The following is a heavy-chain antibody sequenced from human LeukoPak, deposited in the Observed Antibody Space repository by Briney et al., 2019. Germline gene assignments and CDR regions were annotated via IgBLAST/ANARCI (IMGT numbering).Heavy chain of an antibody. D-gene: IGHD6-13*01. J-gene: IGHJ4*02. CDR3: ARDFFPIVDSSWYEIGY. Sequence: GGSLRLSCAASGFTFSNYDMNWVRQAPGMGLEWVSTISRTAGTTYYADSVRGRFTISRDNSKNTLYLQMDSLRSEDTAVYYCARDFFPIVDSSWYEIGYWGQGTLVTVSS. V-gene: IGHV3-23*01. CDR1: GFTFSNYD. CDR2: ISRTAGTT.